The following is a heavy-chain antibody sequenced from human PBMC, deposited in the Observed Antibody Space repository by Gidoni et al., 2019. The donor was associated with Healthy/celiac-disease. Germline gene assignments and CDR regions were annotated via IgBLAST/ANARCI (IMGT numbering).Heavy chain of an antibody. CDR1: GFTFDDYA. V-gene: IGHV3-9*01. CDR2: ISWNSVSI. CDR3: AKDPSWYGSSHMDV. D-gene: IGHD6-6*01. J-gene: IGHJ6*02. Sequence: EVQLVESGGGWVQPGRSLRLSCAASGFTFDDYAMHWVRQAPGKGLEWVSGISWNSVSIGYADSVKGRFTISRDNAKNSLYLQMNSLRAEDTALYYCAKDPSWYGSSHMDVWGQGTTVTVSS.